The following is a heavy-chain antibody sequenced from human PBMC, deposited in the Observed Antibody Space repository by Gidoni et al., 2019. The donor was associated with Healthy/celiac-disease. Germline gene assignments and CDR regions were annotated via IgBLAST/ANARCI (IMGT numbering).Heavy chain of an antibody. CDR1: GFTFRRYA. D-gene: IGHD2-15*01. J-gene: IGHJ4*02. CDR2: IRGSGGST. CDR3: AKDGLGYCSGGSCFDY. V-gene: IGHV3-23*01. Sequence: EVQLLESGGGLVQPGGSLRLSCAASGFTFRRYAMSWVRQAPGKGLEWVSAIRGSGGSTYYEDSVKGRFTISRGNSKNTLYLQMNSLRAEDTAVYYCAKDGLGYCSGGSCFDYWGQGTLVTVSS.